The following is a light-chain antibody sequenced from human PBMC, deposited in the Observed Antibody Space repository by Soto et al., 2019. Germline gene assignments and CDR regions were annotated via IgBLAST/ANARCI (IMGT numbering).Light chain of an antibody. CDR3: KQSYTTPRP. J-gene: IGKJ2*01. CDR1: QRINNY. V-gene: IGKV1-39*01. CDR2: GAS. Sequence: DIQMTQSPSSLSASVGERVTITCRASQRINNYLNWYQQKPGKAPEVLIYGASSLHSGVPSRFSGSASGTDFTLTISSLQPEDSATYFCKQSYTTPRPFGQGTKVDIK.